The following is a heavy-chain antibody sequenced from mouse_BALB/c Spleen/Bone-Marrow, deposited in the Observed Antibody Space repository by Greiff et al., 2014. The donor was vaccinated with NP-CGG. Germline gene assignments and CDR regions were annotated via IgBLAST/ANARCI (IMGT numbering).Heavy chain of an antibody. CDR3: ARYRLGTYFDF. J-gene: IGHJ2*01. Sequence: EVQLQQSGAELVKPGASVKLSCTASGFNIKDTYMHWVKQRPEQGLEWIGRIDPANGNAKYDPKFQGKATITADTSSNTAYLQLNNLTSEDTAVYYCARYRLGTYFDFWGQGTTLTVSS. CDR2: IDPANGNA. D-gene: IGHD2-14*01. V-gene: IGHV14-3*02. CDR1: GFNIKDTY.